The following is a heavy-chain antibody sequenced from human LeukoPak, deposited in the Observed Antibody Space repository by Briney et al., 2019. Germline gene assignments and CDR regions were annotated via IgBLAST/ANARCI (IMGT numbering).Heavy chain of an antibody. D-gene: IGHD6-13*01. V-gene: IGHV4-59*01. J-gene: IGHJ6*02. CDR3: ARVASHSSSWSYYYGMDV. CDR1: GGSISSYY. CDR2: IYYSGST. Sequence: PSETLSLTCTVSGGSISSYYWSWIRQPPGKGLEWIGYIYYSGSTNYNPSLKSRVTISVDTSKNQFSLKLSSVTAADTAVYYCARVASHSSSWSYYYGMDVWGQGTTVTVSS.